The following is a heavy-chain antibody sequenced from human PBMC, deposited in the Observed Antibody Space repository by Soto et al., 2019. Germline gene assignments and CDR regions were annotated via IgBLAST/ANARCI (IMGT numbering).Heavy chain of an antibody. Sequence: EVQLVQSGAEVKKPGESLKISCKGSGYSFTSYWIGWVRQMPGKGLEWMGIIYPGDSDTRYSPSFQGQVTISTDKSFSTAYLQWSSLKASDTALYDCARHERLDISYGSGSHIDYWGQGTLVTVSS. J-gene: IGHJ4*02. CDR1: GYSFTSYW. CDR2: IYPGDSDT. D-gene: IGHD3-10*01. V-gene: IGHV5-51*01. CDR3: ARHERLDISYGSGSHIDY.